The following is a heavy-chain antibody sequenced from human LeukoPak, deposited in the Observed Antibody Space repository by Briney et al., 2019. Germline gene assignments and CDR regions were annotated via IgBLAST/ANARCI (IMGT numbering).Heavy chain of an antibody. CDR1: GFTFSDYS. V-gene: IGHV3-48*01. D-gene: IGHD3-10*01. CDR3: ARTQGRFYGSGSYEGFDY. Sequence: GGSLRLSCAASGFTFSDYSMNWVRQAPGKGLEWISYIGISSGNTKYANSVKGRFTISGDKAKNSLYLQMNSLRAEDTAVYYCARTQGRFYGSGSYEGFDYWGQGTLVTVSS. J-gene: IGHJ4*02. CDR2: IGISSGNT.